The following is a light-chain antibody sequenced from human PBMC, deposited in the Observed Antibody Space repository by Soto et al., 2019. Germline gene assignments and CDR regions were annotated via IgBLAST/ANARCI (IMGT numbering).Light chain of an antibody. CDR1: SSDVGGYNY. J-gene: IGLJ1*01. CDR3: SSYTSSSTYV. V-gene: IGLV2-14*01. CDR2: EFI. Sequence: QSALTQPASVSGSPGQSITISCTGTSSDVGGYNYVSWYQQHPGKAPKLIIYEFINRPSGVSNRFSGSKSGNTASLTISGLQAEDEADYYCSSYTSSSTYVFGSGTKLTVL.